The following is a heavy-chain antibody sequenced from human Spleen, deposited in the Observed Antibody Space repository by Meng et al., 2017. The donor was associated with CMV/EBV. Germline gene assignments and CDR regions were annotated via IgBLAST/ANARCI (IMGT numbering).Heavy chain of an antibody. Sequence: SVKVSCKASGGTFSSHTITWVRQAPGQGLEWMGRVIPNLGTAYYAWKFRGRVTITADKSTNTAYMELSSLKSEDTAVYYCARDGGFVAVAAAQGRGYYNYGLDVWGQGTTVTVSS. V-gene: IGHV1-69*08. CDR2: VIPNLGTA. J-gene: IGHJ6*02. CDR1: GGTFSSHT. D-gene: IGHD2-2*01. CDR3: ARDGGFVAVAAAQGRGYYNYGLDV.